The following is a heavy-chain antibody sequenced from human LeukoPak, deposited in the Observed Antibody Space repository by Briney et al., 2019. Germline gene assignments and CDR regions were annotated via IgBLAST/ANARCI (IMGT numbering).Heavy chain of an antibody. V-gene: IGHV4-31*03. CDR3: ARGDLITMVRGVDY. CDR1: GGSISSGGYC. Sequence: PSETLSLTCTVSGGSISSGGYCWSWIRQHPGKGLEWIGYIYYSGSTYYNPSLKSRVTISVDTSKNQFSLKLSSVTAADTAVYYCARGDLITMVRGVDYWGQGTPVTVSS. D-gene: IGHD3-10*01. CDR2: IYYSGST. J-gene: IGHJ4*02.